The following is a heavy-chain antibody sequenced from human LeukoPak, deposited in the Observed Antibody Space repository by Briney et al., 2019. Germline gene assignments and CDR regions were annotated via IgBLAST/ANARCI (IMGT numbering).Heavy chain of an antibody. CDR2: MNPNSGNT. V-gene: IGHV1-8*01. Sequence: GASVKVSCKASGYTFTSYDINWVRQAPGQGLEWMGWMNPNSGNTGYAQKFQGRVTMTRNTSISTAYMELSSLRSEDTAVYYCARQGYYYDSSGYGLQNFDYWGQGTLVTVSS. D-gene: IGHD3-22*01. J-gene: IGHJ4*02. CDR3: ARQGYYYDSSGYGLQNFDY. CDR1: GYTFTSYD.